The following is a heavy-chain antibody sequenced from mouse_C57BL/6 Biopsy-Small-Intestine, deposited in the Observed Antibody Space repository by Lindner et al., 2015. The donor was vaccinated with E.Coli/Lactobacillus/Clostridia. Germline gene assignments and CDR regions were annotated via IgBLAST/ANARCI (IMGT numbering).Heavy chain of an antibody. V-gene: IGHV1-54*01. CDR1: GYAFTNYL. CDR3: ARLYGSSNGYFDV. D-gene: IGHD1-1*01. CDR2: INPGSGDT. Sequence: VQLQESGGEVVRLGTSVKMSCRASGYAFTNYLIEWVIQRPGQGLEWIGVINPGSGDTNYNEKFKGKATLTADRSSSTAYMQLSSLTSEDSAVYFCARLYGSSNGYFDVWGTGTTVTVSS. J-gene: IGHJ1*03.